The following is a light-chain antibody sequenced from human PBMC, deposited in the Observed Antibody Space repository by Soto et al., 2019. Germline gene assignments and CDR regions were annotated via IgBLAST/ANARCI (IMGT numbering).Light chain of an antibody. CDR1: SGNIASNY. CDR2: GDN. V-gene: IGLV6-57*02. Sequence: NFMLTQPHSVSESPGKTLTISCTGSSGNIASNYVQWYQQRPGSAPTTVIYGDNQRPSGVPDRFSGSIDTSSNSASLTISGLRTEDEAAYYCQSYESSSVIFGGGTQLTV. CDR3: QSYESSSVI. J-gene: IGLJ2*01.